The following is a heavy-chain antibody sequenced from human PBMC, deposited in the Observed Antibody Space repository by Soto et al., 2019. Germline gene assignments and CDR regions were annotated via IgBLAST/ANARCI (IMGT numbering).Heavy chain of an antibody. J-gene: IGHJ2*01. CDR1: GCSISSYY. CDR2: IYYSGST. V-gene: IGHV4-59*01. CDR3: ARSRGYWYFDL. D-gene: IGHD5-12*01. Sequence: SETLSLTCTVSGCSISSYYWSWIRQPPGKGLEWIGYIYYSGSTNYNPSLKSRVTISVDTSKNQFSLKLSSVTAADTAVYYCARSRGYWYFDLWGRGTLVTVSS.